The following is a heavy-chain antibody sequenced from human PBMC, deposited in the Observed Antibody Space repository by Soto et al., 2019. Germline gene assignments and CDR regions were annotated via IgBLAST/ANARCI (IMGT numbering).Heavy chain of an antibody. V-gene: IGHV3-7*04. CDR3: SGGVGDAF. CDR2: INQDGSEK. CDR1: ESTVSRDW. Sequence: EVHLVESGGGLVQTGGSLRLSCAIFESTVSRDWMNWVRQAPGKGLEWVAHINQDGSEKYYVDSVKGRFTISRDNAKNSLYLQMTSLRTAETAMYYCSGGVGDAFWGQGTLVTVSS. D-gene: IGHD1-26*01. J-gene: IGHJ4*02.